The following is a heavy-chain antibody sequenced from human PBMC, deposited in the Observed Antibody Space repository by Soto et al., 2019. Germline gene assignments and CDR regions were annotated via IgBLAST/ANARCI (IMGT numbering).Heavy chain of an antibody. Sequence: GGSLRLSCAASGFTFSSYSMNWVRQAPGKGLEWVSSISSSSSYIYYADSVKGRFTISRDNAKNSLYLQMNSLRAEDTAVYYCATTLGWGYGGNSGRYFDYWGQGTLVTVSS. CDR1: GFTFSSYS. CDR2: ISSSSSYI. D-gene: IGHD4-17*01. CDR3: ATTLGWGYGGNSGRYFDY. V-gene: IGHV3-21*01. J-gene: IGHJ4*02.